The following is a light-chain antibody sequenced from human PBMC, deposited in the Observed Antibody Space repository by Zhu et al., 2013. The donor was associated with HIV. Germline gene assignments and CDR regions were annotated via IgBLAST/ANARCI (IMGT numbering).Light chain of an antibody. CDR2: DAS. CDR1: QGINTH. J-gene: IGKJ4*01. Sequence: DIQMTQSPSLLSASVEDTVKITCRASQGINTHLAWYQQRPGKAPKLLISDASTLEPGVSSRFSGSGSGTDFTFTITSLQPEDIATYYCHQFTTFGGGTKVEI. V-gene: IGKV1-33*01. CDR3: HQFTT.